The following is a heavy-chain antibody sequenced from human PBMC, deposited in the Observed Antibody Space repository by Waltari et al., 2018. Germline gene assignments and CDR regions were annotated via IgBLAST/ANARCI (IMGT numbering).Heavy chain of an antibody. J-gene: IGHJ6*02. D-gene: IGHD3-10*01. CDR2: IYYIGST. CDR3: ARQSGSGLGYYYYGMDV. Sequence: QLQLQESGPGLVKPSETLSLTCTVSGGSISSSSYYWGWIRQPPGKGLECIGMIYYIGSTYYNPSLKSRVTISVDTSKTQFSLKLSSVTAADTAVYYCARQSGSGLGYYYYGMDVWGQGTTVTVSS. V-gene: IGHV4-39*01. CDR1: GGSISSSSYY.